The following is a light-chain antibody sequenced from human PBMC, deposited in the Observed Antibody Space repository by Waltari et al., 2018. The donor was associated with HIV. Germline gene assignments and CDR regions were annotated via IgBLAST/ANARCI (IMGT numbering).Light chain of an antibody. CDR1: QSVGSK. J-gene: IGKJ4*01. CDR3: QQYNIFPLT. V-gene: IGKV3-15*01. Sequence: EIVMTQSPATLSLSPGERATLSCRASQSVGSKLAWYQQKPGQAPRLLIYGASTRATGIPARFSGSGSGTEFTLTISSLQSEDFALYYCQQYNIFPLTFGGGTKVEIK. CDR2: GAS.